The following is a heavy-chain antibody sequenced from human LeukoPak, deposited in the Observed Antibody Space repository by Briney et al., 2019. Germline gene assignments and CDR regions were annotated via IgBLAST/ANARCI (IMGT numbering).Heavy chain of an antibody. J-gene: IGHJ6*02. V-gene: IGHV1-69*13. CDR3: ASGVVPAAPSKYYYDYYGMDV. CDR2: MIPIFGTA. D-gene: IGHD2-2*01. Sequence: SVKVSCKASGGTFSSYAISWVRQAPGQGLEWMGGMIPIFGTANYAQKFQGRVTITADESTSTAYMELSSLRSEDTAVYYCASGVVPAAPSKYYYDYYGMDVWGQGTTVTVSS. CDR1: GGTFSSYA.